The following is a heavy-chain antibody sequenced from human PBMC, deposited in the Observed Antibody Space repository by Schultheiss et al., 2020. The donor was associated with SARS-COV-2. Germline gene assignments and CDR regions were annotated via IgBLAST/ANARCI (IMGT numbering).Heavy chain of an antibody. Sequence: GESLKISCAASGFTFSSYAMHWVRQAPGKGLEWVAVISYDGSNKYYADSVKGRFTISRDNSKNTLYLQMNSLRAEDTAVYYCAREDYGDLGGWFDPWGQGTLVTVSS. CDR2: ISYDGSNK. V-gene: IGHV3-30-3*01. J-gene: IGHJ5*02. D-gene: IGHD4-17*01. CDR1: GFTFSSYA. CDR3: AREDYGDLGGWFDP.